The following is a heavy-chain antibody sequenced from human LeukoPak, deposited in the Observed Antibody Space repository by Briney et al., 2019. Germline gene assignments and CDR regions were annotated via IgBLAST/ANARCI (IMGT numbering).Heavy chain of an antibody. Sequence: AGGSLRLSCAASGFSFSSYGMSWVRQAPGKGLEWVSAISGSGGSAYDADSVKGRFTISRDNSKTTLYLQMNSLRVEDTAIYFCAKDQGSSVYGGGFDYWGQGTLVTVSS. CDR2: ISGSGGSA. CDR3: AKDQGSSVYGGGFDY. V-gene: IGHV3-23*01. J-gene: IGHJ4*02. CDR1: GFSFSSYG. D-gene: IGHD6-25*01.